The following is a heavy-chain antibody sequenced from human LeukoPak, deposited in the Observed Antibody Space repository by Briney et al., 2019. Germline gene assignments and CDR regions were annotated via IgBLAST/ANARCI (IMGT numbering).Heavy chain of an antibody. CDR3: ARDSGNYYDSSGYLRYNWFDP. D-gene: IGHD3-22*01. CDR2: IYTSGST. J-gene: IGHJ5*02. CDR1: GGSISSYY. V-gene: IGHV4-4*07. Sequence: SETLSLTCTVSGGSISSYYWSWIRQPAGKGLEWIGRIYTSGSTNYNPSLKSRVTMSVDTSKHQFSLKLSSVTAADTAVYYCARDSGNYYDSSGYLRYNWFDPWGQGTLVTVSS.